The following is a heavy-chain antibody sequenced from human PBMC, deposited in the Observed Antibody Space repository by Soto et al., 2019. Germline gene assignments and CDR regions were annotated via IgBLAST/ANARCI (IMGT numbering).Heavy chain of an antibody. CDR2: VTGSGDRT. Sequence: EVQLLESGGGLVQPGGSLRLSCAASGFSFSSYAMTWVRQAPGKGLEWVSTVTGSGDRTNYADSVKGRFTISRDNGKNTLYLQMNNQRGEDTAVYYCAKGIGVEVASVGAYWGQGTLVTVSS. V-gene: IGHV3-23*01. J-gene: IGHJ4*02. D-gene: IGHD1-26*01. CDR3: AKGIGVEVASVGAY. CDR1: GFSFSSYA.